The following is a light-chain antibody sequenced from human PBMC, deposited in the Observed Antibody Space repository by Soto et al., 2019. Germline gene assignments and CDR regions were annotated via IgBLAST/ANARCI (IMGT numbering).Light chain of an antibody. CDR3: QHYNNWPPVT. CDR1: QSVSSN. V-gene: IGKV3D-15*01. CDR2: DAS. Sequence: EIVMTQSPATLSVSPGERATLSCRASQSVSSNLAWYQQKPGQAPRLLIYDASTRATGIPARFSGSGSGTEFTLTISSLQSEDFAVYYCQHYNNWPPVTFGPGTKVHIK. J-gene: IGKJ3*01.